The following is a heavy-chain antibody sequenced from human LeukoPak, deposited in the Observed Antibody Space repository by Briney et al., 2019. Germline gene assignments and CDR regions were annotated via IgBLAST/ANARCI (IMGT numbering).Heavy chain of an antibody. Sequence: KPSQTLSLTCTVSGGSISSGHYYWSWIRQHPGKGPEWIGYIYYSGSTYYNPSLKSRVTVSVDTSKNQFSLKLSSVTAADTAVYYCARDNSRPYGLDVWGQGTTVTVSS. CDR2: IYYSGST. CDR1: GGSISSGHYY. V-gene: IGHV4-31*03. CDR3: ARDNSRPYGLDV. D-gene: IGHD2-21*01. J-gene: IGHJ6*02.